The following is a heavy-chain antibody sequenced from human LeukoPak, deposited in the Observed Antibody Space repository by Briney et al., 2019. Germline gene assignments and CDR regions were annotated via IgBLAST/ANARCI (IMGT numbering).Heavy chain of an antibody. J-gene: IGHJ4*02. V-gene: IGHV3-21*01. CDR3: ARVDAALDY. CDR1: RFTFSNYS. Sequence: PGGSLRLSCAAPRFTFSNYSMNWVRQAPGKGLEWVSSISRGSGHIYYADSVKGRFTISRDNARNSLYLQMNSLRAEDTAIYYCARVDAALDYWGQGTLVTVSS. CDR2: ISRGSGHI. D-gene: IGHD6-6*01.